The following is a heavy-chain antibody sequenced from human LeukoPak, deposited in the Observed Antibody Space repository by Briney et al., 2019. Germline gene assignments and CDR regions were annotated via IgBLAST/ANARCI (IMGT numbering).Heavy chain of an antibody. D-gene: IGHD5-18*01. CDR2: IYYSGST. J-gene: IGHJ4*02. CDR1: GGSISSSSYY. V-gene: IGHV4-39*07. Sequence: SETLSLTCTVSGGSISSSSYYWGWIRQPPGKGLEWIGSIYYSGSTYYNPSLKSRVTISVDTSKNQFSLKLSSVTAADTAVYFCARGSIGTAMPLDYWGQGTLVAVSS. CDR3: ARGSIGTAMPLDY.